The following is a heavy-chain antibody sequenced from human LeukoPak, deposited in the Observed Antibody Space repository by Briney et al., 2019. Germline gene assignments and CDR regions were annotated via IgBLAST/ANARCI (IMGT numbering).Heavy chain of an antibody. CDR2: ISYDGSNK. J-gene: IGHJ6*03. CDR3: ARHLREYSSSSGYMDV. Sequence: GGSLRLSCAASGFTFSSYAMHWVRQAPGKGLKWVAVISYDGSNKYYADSVKGRFTISRDNSKNTLYLQMNSLRAEDTAVYYCARHLREYSSSSGYMDVWGKGTTVTVSS. V-gene: IGHV3-30*01. CDR1: GFTFSSYA. D-gene: IGHD6-6*01.